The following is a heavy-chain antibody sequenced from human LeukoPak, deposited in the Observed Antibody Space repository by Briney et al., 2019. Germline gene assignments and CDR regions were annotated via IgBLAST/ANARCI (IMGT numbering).Heavy chain of an antibody. J-gene: IGHJ3*02. Sequence: GGTLRLSCAASGFTFDDYGMSWVRQAPGKGLEWVSGINWNGGSTGYADSVKGRFTISRDNAKNSLYLQMNSLRAEDTALYYCARGYSSATRGSGGGFDIWGQGTMVTVSS. CDR2: INWNGGST. CDR1: GFTFDDYG. CDR3: ARGYSSATRGSGGGFDI. V-gene: IGHV3-20*04. D-gene: IGHD6-19*01.